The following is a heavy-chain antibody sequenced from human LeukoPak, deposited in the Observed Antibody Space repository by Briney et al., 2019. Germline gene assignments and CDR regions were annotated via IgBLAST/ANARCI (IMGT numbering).Heavy chain of an antibody. D-gene: IGHD3-10*01. V-gene: IGHV1-46*01. CDR1: GYTFTSYY. CDR2: INPSGGST. CDR3: AGNYGFPLYYYYYMDV. Sequence: ASVKVSCKASGYTFTSYYMYWVRQAPGQGLEWMGIINPSGGSTSYAQKFQGRVTMTEDTSTDTAYMELSSLRSEDTAVYYCAGNYGFPLYYYYYMDVWGKGTTVTVSS. J-gene: IGHJ6*03.